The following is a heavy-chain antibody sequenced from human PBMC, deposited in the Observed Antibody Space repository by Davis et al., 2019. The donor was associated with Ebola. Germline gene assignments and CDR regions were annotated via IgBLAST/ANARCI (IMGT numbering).Heavy chain of an antibody. Sequence: GGSLRLSCAASGFTFSTYAMSWVRQAPGKGLEWVSGISGSGGSTYYADSVTGRFTISRDNSKNTLYLQMSSLRAEDTAAYYCAKRPGSSSWVGYWGQGTLVTVSS. D-gene: IGHD6-13*01. CDR2: ISGSGGST. V-gene: IGHV3-23*01. CDR3: AKRPGSSSWVGY. CDR1: GFTFSTYA. J-gene: IGHJ4*02.